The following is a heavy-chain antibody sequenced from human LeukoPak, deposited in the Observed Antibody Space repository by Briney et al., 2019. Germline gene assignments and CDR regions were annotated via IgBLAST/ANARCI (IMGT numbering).Heavy chain of an antibody. V-gene: IGHV6-1*01. CDR3: ARDFGTTGWHTFDY. D-gene: IGHD6-19*01. CDR2: TYYRSKWYN. J-gene: IGHJ4*02. CDR1: GGSVSSKSGA. Sequence: SQTLSLTCVVSGGSVSSKSGAWNWIRQSPSRGLEWLGRTYYRSKWYNDYAESMEGRMTISQDTSKNQYSLHLNSVTPDDTAVYYCARDFGTTGWHTFDYWGQGTLVTVSS.